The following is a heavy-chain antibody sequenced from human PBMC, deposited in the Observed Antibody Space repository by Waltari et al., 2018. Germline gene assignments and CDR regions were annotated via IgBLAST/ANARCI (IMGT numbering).Heavy chain of an antibody. V-gene: IGHV3-15*04. D-gene: IGHD3-10*01. CDR1: GFPFYNVW. Sequence: EVQLVESVGGLVKPGGSLRLSCAASGFPFYNVWLGWVSLAPGKGLEWLGRIEAKKDGGATNYAASVKGRFTISRDDSKSTLFLQLTSLTSEDTAVYYCVTSNHDGSGVSLDYWGQGTLVTVSS. J-gene: IGHJ4*02. CDR2: IEAKKDGGAT. CDR3: VTSNHDGSGVSLDY.